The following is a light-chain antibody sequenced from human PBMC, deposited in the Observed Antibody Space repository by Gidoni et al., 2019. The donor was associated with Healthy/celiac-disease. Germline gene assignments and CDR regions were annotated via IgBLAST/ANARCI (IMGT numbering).Light chain of an antibody. CDR3: QSYDSSLSGVV. Sequence: QSVLTQPPSVSGAPGQRVTISCTGSSSNIGAGYAVHWYQQLPGTAPKLLLYGNSNRPSGVPDRFSGSKSGTSASLAITGLQAEDGADYYCQSYDSSLSGVVFGGGTKLTVL. CDR1: SSNIGAGYA. CDR2: GNS. J-gene: IGLJ2*01. V-gene: IGLV1-40*01.